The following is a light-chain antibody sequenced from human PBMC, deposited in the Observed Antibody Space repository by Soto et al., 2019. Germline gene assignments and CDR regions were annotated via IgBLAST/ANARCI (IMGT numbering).Light chain of an antibody. J-gene: IGKJ4*01. CDR1: PGISSW. CDR3: QQTNSFPLT. Sequence: DIQMTQSPSSVSASVGDRVTITCRASPGISSWLAWYQQKPRKAPKLLIYAASSLQSGVPSRFSGSGSGTDFDLAISCLQPEDFASNYCQQTNSFPLTFGGGTKVEIK. V-gene: IGKV1-12*01. CDR2: AAS.